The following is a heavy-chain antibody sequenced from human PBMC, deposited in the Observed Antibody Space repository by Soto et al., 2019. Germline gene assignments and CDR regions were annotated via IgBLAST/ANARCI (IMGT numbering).Heavy chain of an antibody. J-gene: IGHJ6*02. Sequence: PSETLSLTCTVSGGSISSGGYYWSWIRQHPGKGLEWIGYIYYSGSTYYNPSLKSRVTISVDTSKNQFSLKLSSVTAADTAVYYCTKGPPTYYYDSSGKPGYYYGMDVWGQGTTVTVSS. D-gene: IGHD3-22*01. CDR3: TKGPPTYYYDSSGKPGYYYGMDV. CDR2: IYYSGST. CDR1: GGSISSGGYY. V-gene: IGHV4-31*03.